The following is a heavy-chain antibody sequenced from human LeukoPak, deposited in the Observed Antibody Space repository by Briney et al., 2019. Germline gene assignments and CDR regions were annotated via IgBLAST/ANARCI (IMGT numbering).Heavy chain of an antibody. CDR3: AREGLDY. V-gene: IGHV4-30-4*08. CDR1: GGSISSYY. J-gene: IGHJ4*02. CDR2: IYYSGST. Sequence: SSETLSLTCTVSGGSISSYYWSWIRQPPGKGLEWIGYIYYSGSTYYNPSLKSRVTMSVDTSKNQFSLKLSSVTAADTAVYYCAREGLDYWGQGTLVTVSS.